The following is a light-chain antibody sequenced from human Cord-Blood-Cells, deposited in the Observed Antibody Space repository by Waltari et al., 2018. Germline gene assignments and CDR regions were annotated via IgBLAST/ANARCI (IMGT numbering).Light chain of an antibody. CDR2: DSS. CDR3: QQYDKLPIT. CDR1: QDISNY. Sequence: DIQMTQSPSSLSASVGDRVTITCQASQDISNYLNWYQQKPGKAPKLLIYDSSNLETGVPSKFSGSGSATDFTFTISSLQPEDIATYYCQQYDKLPITFGQGTRLEIK. V-gene: IGKV1-33*01. J-gene: IGKJ5*01.